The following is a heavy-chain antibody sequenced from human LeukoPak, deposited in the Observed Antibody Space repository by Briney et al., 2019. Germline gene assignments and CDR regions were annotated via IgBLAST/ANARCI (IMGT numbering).Heavy chain of an antibody. J-gene: IGHJ5*02. CDR2: INWNGGST. CDR3: ARAVGGSSLGS. CDR1: GFTFDDYG. Sequence: GGSLRLSCAASGFTFDDYGMSWVRQAPGKGLEWVSGINWNGGSTGCADSVKGRFTISRDNAKDSLYLQMNSLRAEDTALYYCARAVGGSSLGSWGQGTLVTVSS. V-gene: IGHV3-20*04. D-gene: IGHD6-13*01.